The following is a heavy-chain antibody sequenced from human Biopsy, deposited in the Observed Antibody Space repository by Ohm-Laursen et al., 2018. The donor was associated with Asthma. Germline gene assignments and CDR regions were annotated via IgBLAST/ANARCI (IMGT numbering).Heavy chain of an antibody. Sequence: SQTLSLTCSLSSGSGGYMRSGNYYWGWICQPPGKGLVWIGSIYYSGTTYYNPSLESRVTVSADTSKNQFSLKLTSVTAADTAVYYCVRGSSSWHHGPFHYYYGLDVWGQGTTATVSS. V-gene: IGHV4-39*01. CDR3: VRGSSSWHHGPFHYYYGLDV. D-gene: IGHD6-13*01. CDR2: IYYSGTT. J-gene: IGHJ6*02. CDR1: SGSGGYMRSGNYY.